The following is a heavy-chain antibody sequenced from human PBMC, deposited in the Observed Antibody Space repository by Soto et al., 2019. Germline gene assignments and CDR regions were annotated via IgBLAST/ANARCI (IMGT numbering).Heavy chain of an antibody. D-gene: IGHD3-3*01. CDR3: TKVGGLYDFWSGPLHFDL. CDR2: ISWNSDSI. V-gene: IGHV3-9*01. Sequence: EAQLVESGGGLVQPGRSLRLSCAGSGFIIDDFAIHWVRQAPGKGLEWVSGISWNSDSIGYADSVKGRFTISRDNAKNSLYLQMNSLRVEDTALYYCTKVGGLYDFWSGPLHFDLWGQGTLVTVSS. J-gene: IGHJ4*02. CDR1: GFIIDDFA.